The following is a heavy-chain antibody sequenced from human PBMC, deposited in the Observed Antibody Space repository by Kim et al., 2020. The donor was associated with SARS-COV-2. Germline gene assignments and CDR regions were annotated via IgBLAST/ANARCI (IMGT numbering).Heavy chain of an antibody. CDR3: ARGGDGSNYVGVYDY. CDR2: INSDGSST. Sequence: GGSLRLSCAASGFTFRSYWMHWVRQAPGKGLVWVSRINSDGSSTKYADSVQGRFTISRDNAKNTLYLQMNSLRAEDTAVYYCARGGDGSNYVGVYDYWGQGTLVTVSS. D-gene: IGHD5-12*01. J-gene: IGHJ4*02. V-gene: IGHV3-74*01. CDR1: GFTFRSYW.